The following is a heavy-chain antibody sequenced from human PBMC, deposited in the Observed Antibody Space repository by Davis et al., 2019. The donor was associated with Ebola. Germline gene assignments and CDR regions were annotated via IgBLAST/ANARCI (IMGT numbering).Heavy chain of an antibody. Sequence: MPGGSLRLSCTVSGGSISSYYWSWIRQPPGKGLEWIGYIYYSGSTNYNPSLKSRVTISVDTSKNQFSLKLSSVTAADPAVYYCARGLGRRDGYNRWGQGTLVTVSS. D-gene: IGHD5-24*01. CDR2: IYYSGST. V-gene: IGHV4-59*01. J-gene: IGHJ4*02. CDR1: GGSISSYY. CDR3: ARGLGRRDGYNR.